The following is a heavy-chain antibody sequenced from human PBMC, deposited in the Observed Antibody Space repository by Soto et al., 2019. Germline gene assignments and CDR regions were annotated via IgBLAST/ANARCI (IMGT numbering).Heavy chain of an antibody. J-gene: IGHJ6*02. Sequence: SVKVSCKASGGTFSSYAISWVRQAPGQGLEWMGGIIPIFGTANYAQKFPGRVTITADKSTSTAYMELSSPRSEDTAVYYCARDQLVRRYYCYGMDVWGQGTTVTVSS. CDR2: IIPIFGTA. CDR3: ARDQLVRRYYCYGMDV. D-gene: IGHD6-6*01. V-gene: IGHV1-69*06. CDR1: GGTFSSYA.